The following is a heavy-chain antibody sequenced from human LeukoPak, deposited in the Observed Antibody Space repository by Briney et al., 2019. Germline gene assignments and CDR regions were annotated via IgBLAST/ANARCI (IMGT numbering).Heavy chain of an antibody. V-gene: IGHV3-30*02. CDR1: GFTFSSYG. CDR3: AKRGRVAGTTYYFDY. J-gene: IGHJ4*02. Sequence: GGSLRLSCAASGFTFSSYGMHWVRQAPGKGLEWVAFIRYDGSNKYYADSVKGRFTISRDNSKNTLHLQMNSLRAEDTAVYYCAKRGRVAGTTYYFDYWGQGTLVTVSS. D-gene: IGHD6-19*01. CDR2: IRYDGSNK.